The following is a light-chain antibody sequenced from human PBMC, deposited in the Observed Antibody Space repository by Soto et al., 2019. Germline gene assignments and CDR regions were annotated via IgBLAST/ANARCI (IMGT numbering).Light chain of an antibody. J-gene: IGLJ1*01. CDR2: GVY. CDR1: SSDVGGFNY. CDR3: SSYTTSSSYV. V-gene: IGLV2-14*01. Sequence: QSALTQPASVSGSPGQSITISCTGTSSDVGGFNYVSWYRQHPGKAPILLIFGVYSRPSGISNRFSGSKSGNTASLTISGLQAEDEADYYCSSYTTSSSYVFGAGTKGTVL.